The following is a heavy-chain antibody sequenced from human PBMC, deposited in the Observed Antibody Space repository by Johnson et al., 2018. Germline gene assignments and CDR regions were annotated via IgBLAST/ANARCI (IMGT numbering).Heavy chain of an antibody. V-gene: IGHV4-59*01. CDR2: IFHTGRP. J-gene: IGHJ6*02. CDR1: GGSISGFS. Sequence: QVQLQESGPGLVKPSEPLSLTCTVSGGSISGFSWTWIRQPPGQGLEWLGYIFHTGRPTYNQSPKSRITMSVDTSNTPFSLTPTSVTAADSAGYFCARVGRGEDSYGMDVWGQGTTIIVSS. CDR3: ARVGRGEDSYGMDV. D-gene: IGHD3-10*01.